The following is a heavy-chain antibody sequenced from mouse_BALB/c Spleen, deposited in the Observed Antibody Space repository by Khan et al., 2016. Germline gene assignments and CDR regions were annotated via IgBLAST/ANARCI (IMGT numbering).Heavy chain of an antibody. J-gene: IGHJ3*01. V-gene: IGHV1S81*02. D-gene: IGHD2-4*01. CDR2: INPSTGDT. Sequence: QVQLQQSGAELVKPGASVKLSCKASGYTFTSYYMYWVKQRPGQGLEWIGEINPSTGDTNFNERFKSKATLTVDKSSSTTYMQFSSLTSEDSAVYYCTRAGYDYPFAYWGQGTLVTVSA. CDR1: GYTFTSYY. CDR3: TRAGYDYPFAY.